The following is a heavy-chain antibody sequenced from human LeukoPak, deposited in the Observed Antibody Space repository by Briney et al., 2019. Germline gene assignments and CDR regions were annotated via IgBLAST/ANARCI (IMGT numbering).Heavy chain of an antibody. J-gene: IGHJ4*02. V-gene: IGHV4-39*01. CDR2: IYYSGST. CDR1: GGSISSSSYY. Sequence: PSQTLSLTCTVSGGSISSSSYYWGWIRQPPGKGLEWIGSIYYSGSTYYNPSLKSRVTISVDTSKNQFSLKLSSVTAADTAVYYCARHHSGYDLWGQGTLVTVSS. D-gene: IGHD5-12*01. CDR3: ARHHSGYDL.